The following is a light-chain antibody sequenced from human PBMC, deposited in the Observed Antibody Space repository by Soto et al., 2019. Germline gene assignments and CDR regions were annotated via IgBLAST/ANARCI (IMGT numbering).Light chain of an antibody. Sequence: QSVLTQPPSSSDTPGQTVSISCSGSNSNIASNTVNWYQHLPGTAPKLLIYYNNQRPSGVPDRFSGSKSGTSASLAISGLQSEDESDYYCAAWDDTLQSYVFGTGTKVTVL. J-gene: IGLJ1*01. V-gene: IGLV1-44*01. CDR3: AAWDDTLQSYV. CDR1: NSNIASNT. CDR2: YNN.